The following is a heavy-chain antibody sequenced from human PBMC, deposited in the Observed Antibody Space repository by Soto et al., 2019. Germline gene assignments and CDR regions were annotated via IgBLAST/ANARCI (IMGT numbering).Heavy chain of an antibody. CDR2: ISAYNGNT. CDR3: ATEGNYCTNVVCYCPHSVHYMDV. V-gene: IGHV1-18*01. CDR1: GYTFTSYG. D-gene: IGHD2-8*01. Sequence: ASVKVSCKASGYTFTSYGISWVRQAPGQGLEWMGWISAYNGNTNYAQKLQGRVTMTTDTSTSTAYMELRSLRSDDTAVYYCATEGNYCTNVVCYCPHSVHYMDVWGKGTTVTVSS. J-gene: IGHJ6*03.